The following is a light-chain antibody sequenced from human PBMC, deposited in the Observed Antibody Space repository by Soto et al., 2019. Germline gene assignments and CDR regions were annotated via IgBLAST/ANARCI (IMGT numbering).Light chain of an antibody. CDR3: SSYTTSTTVE. Sequence: QSALTQPASVSGSPGQWITISCTRTISDIGAHDLVSWYQHHPGKAPRLMIYGVTNRPSGVSRRFSGSKSGNTASLTISGLQAEDEADYYCSSYTTSTTVEFGGGTKLTVL. V-gene: IGLV2-14*01. CDR1: ISDIGAHDL. CDR2: GVT. J-gene: IGLJ2*01.